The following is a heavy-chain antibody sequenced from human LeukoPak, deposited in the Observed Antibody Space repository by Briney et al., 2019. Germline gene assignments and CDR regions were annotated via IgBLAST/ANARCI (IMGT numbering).Heavy chain of an antibody. V-gene: IGHV4-39*07. CDR3: ARLVPIPAAAIDY. CDR2: IYYSGST. CDR1: GGSISGYY. Sequence: TSETLSLTCTVSGGSISGYYWGWIRQPPGKGLEWIGSIYYSGSTYYNPSLKSRVTISVDTSKNQFSLKLSSVTAADTAVYYCARLVPIPAAAIDYWGQGTLVTVSS. D-gene: IGHD2-2*01. J-gene: IGHJ4*02.